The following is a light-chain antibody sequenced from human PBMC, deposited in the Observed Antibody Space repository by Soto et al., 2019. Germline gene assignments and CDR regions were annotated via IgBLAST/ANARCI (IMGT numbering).Light chain of an antibody. Sequence: EIVLTQSPGTLSLSPGERATLSCRASQSVSSSYLAWDQQKPGQAPRLLIYGASSRATGIPDRFSGSGSGTDFTLTISRLEPEDFAGYYCQQYGSSPRFTFGHGTKVDIK. CDR1: QSVSSSY. CDR3: QQYGSSPRFT. CDR2: GAS. V-gene: IGKV3-20*01. J-gene: IGKJ3*01.